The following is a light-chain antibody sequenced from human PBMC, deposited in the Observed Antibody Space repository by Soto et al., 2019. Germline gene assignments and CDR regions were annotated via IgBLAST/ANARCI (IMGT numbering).Light chain of an antibody. J-gene: IGKJ1*01. V-gene: IGKV1-5*01. Sequence: DIQITQSPATLSASVGDRVTITCRASQSISTWLAWYQQKPGKAPKLLIYDASNLEGGVPLRFSGSGSGTEFTLTISSLQPDDSATYYCQQYDTYWTFGQGTKVDIK. CDR1: QSISTW. CDR3: QQYDTYWT. CDR2: DAS.